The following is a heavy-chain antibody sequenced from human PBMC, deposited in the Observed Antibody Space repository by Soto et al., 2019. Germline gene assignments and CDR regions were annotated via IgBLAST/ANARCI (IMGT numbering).Heavy chain of an antibody. Sequence: QVQLGQSGAEVKKPGSSVKVSCKASGGTFSSYAISWVRQAPGQGLEWMGGIIPIFGTANYAQKFQGRVTITADESTSTAYMELSSLRSEDTAVYYCARGVVVVVAATRNYYYGMDVWGQGTTVTVSS. CDR3: ARGVVVVVAATRNYYYGMDV. D-gene: IGHD2-15*01. V-gene: IGHV1-69*01. J-gene: IGHJ6*02. CDR2: IIPIFGTA. CDR1: GGTFSSYA.